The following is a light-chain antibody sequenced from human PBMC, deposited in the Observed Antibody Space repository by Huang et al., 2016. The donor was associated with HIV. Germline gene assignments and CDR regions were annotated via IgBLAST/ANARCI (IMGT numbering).Light chain of an antibody. CDR3: QQYYSHST. CDR1: QDISNF. J-gene: IGKJ3*01. CDR2: TAS. Sequence: AIQMTQSPSSLSASPGDRITIACRASQDISNFLAWYQQKTGKPPKLLIHTASLLQSGVPSRFNASGSGTDFILTVTCLQSEDFASYYCQQYYSHSTFGPGTKV. V-gene: IGKV1-8*01.